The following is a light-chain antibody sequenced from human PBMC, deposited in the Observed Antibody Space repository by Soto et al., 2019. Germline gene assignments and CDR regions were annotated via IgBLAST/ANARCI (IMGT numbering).Light chain of an antibody. Sequence: VLTQFPGTLSLSPGERASLSCRTSQSVSSGYLAWYQQKPNQAPRLLLYGASSRATGIPDRFSGSGSGTDFPLTISRLEPEDFAMYYCKQFARSPWTFGQGTKVEMK. CDR3: KQFARSPWT. V-gene: IGKV3-20*01. CDR1: QSVSSGY. CDR2: GAS. J-gene: IGKJ1*01.